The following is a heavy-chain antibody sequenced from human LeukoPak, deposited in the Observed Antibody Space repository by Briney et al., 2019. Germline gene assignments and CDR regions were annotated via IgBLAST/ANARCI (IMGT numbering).Heavy chain of an antibody. J-gene: IGHJ5*02. CDR1: GYTFTSYG. CDR2: ISANNGNT. V-gene: IGHV1-18*01. Sequence: ASVKVSCKASGYTFTSYGISWVRQAPGQGLDWMGWISANNGNTNYAQKLQGRVTMTTDTSTSTAYMELRSLRSDDTAVYYCARGGLPYYYGSGSYYNVDWFDPWGQGTLVTVSS. D-gene: IGHD3-10*01. CDR3: ARGGLPYYYGSGSYYNVDWFDP.